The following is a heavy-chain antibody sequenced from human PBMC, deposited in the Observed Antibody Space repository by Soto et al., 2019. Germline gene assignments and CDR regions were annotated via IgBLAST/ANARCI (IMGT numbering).Heavy chain of an antibody. CDR1: GGYISSSSYY. D-gene: IGHD4-17*01. CDR3: ARRATVRGAFDI. CDR2: IYYSGST. V-gene: IGHV4-39*01. J-gene: IGHJ3*02. Sequence: SETLSLTCTVAGGYISSSSYYWGWNRQPPGKGLEWIGSIYYSGSTYYNPSLKSRVTISVDTSKNQFSLKLSSVTAADTAVYYCARRATVRGAFDIWGQGTMVTVSS.